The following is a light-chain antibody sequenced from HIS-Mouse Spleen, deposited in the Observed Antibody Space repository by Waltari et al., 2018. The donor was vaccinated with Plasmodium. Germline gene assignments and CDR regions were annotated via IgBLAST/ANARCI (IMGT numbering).Light chain of an antibody. Sequence: SYELTQPPSVSVSPGQTASITCSGDKLGDKYACWYQQKPGQSPVLVIYQDSKRPSGIPERFSGSNSGNTATLTISGTQAMDEADYYGQAWDSSGNHRVFGGGTKLTVL. CDR3: QAWDSSGNHRV. CDR2: QDS. J-gene: IGLJ3*02. CDR1: KLGDKY. V-gene: IGLV3-1*01.